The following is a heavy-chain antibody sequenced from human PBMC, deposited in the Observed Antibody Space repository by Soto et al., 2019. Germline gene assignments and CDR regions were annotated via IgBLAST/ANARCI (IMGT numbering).Heavy chain of an antibody. V-gene: IGHV4-4*07. CDR2: IYPSGTT. J-gene: IGHJ6*02. D-gene: IGHD3-10*01. Sequence: SETLSLTCTVSGDSFSSYYWSWIRQPAGKGLEWIGRIYPSGTTNYNPSLKSRIIMSRDTSKNQFSLSLRSLTAADTAVYFCARDDYGSAGMDVWGQGTTVTVSS. CDR3: ARDDYGSAGMDV. CDR1: GDSFSSYY.